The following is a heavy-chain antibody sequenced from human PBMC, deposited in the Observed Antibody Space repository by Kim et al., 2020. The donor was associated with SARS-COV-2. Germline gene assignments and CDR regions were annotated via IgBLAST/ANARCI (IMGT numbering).Heavy chain of an antibody. CDR2: IYYSGST. CDR1: GGSISSSSYY. CDR3: ARRAYSGYYYFDY. J-gene: IGHJ4*02. Sequence: SETLSLTCNVSGGSISSSSYYWGWIRQPPEKGLEWIGSIYYSGSTYYNPSLKSRVTISVDTSKNQFSLRLSSVTAADTAIYYCARRAYSGYYYFDYWGQGTXVTVSS. D-gene: IGHD5-12*01. V-gene: IGHV4-39*01.